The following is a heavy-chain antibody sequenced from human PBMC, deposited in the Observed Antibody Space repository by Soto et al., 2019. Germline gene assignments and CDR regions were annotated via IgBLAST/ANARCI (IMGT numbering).Heavy chain of an antibody. CDR1: GFTFSSYA. J-gene: IGHJ6*03. V-gene: IGHV3-23*01. CDR3: AKSNSNYYYYYHMDV. CDR2: ISDSGGST. D-gene: IGHD7-27*01. Sequence: GGSLRLSCAASGFTFSSYAMSWVRQAPGKGLEWVSAISDSGGSTYYADSVKGRFTISRDNSKNTLCLQMNSLRAEDTAVYYCAKSNSNYYYYYHMDVWGKGTTVTVSS.